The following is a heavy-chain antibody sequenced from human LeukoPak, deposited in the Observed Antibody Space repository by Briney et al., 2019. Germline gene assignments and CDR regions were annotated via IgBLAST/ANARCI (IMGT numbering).Heavy chain of an antibody. CDR3: ERSLGVAGTITEFDY. CDR1: GYSFTSYW. V-gene: IGHV5-51*01. D-gene: IGHD6-19*01. Sequence: GESLKISCKGSGYSFTSYWIGWVRQMPGKGLEWMGIIYPGDSDTRYSPSFQGQVTISADKSISTAYLQWSSLKASDTAMYYCERSLGVAGTITEFDYWGQGTLVTVSS. CDR2: IYPGDSDT. J-gene: IGHJ4*02.